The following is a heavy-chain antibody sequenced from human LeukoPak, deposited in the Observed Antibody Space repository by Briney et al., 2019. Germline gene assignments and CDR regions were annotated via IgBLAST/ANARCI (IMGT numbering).Heavy chain of an antibody. Sequence: KPSETLSLTCTVSGGSIRSNSYYWGWVRQPPGKGLEWIGSFYYSGTSYYKPSLKSRVTISVDTSKNQFSLKLSSVTAADTAVYYCARVVVWLRANNYYYYMDVWGKGTTVTVSS. J-gene: IGHJ6*03. CDR1: GGSIRSNSYY. CDR2: FYYSGTS. V-gene: IGHV4-39*07. D-gene: IGHD5-12*01. CDR3: ARVVVWLRANNYYYYMDV.